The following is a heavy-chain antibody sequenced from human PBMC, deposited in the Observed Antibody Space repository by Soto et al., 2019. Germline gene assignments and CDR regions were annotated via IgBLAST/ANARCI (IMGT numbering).Heavy chain of an antibody. V-gene: IGHV3-33*01. CDR1: VFNFSSYG. CDR3: ARDQTHSGGYSDS. D-gene: IGHD2-15*01. CDR2: IWNDGSNE. J-gene: IGHJ4*02. Sequence: SRRLSCESAVFNFSSYGIHWVRQAPGKGLEWVAIIWNDGSNEYYADSVKGRFTISIDNSKKTVYLQVSKLRAEDTAVYFCARDQTHSGGYSDSWGQGPLVTVSS.